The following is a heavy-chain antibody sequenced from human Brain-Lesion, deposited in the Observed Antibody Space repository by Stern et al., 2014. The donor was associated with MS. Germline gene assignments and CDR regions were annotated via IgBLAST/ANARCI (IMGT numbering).Heavy chain of an antibody. CDR3: ARAFSDYHDSTPGY. CDR2: INYRRHP. D-gene: IGHD3-22*01. Sequence: QVQLQESGPGLVKPSETLSLTCTVSYDSISSYYWTWLRQPPGKGLEWIGYINYRRHPNYNPALKSRVTISVDTSKNQFSLKLTSVTAADTAVYYCARAFSDYHDSTPGYWGQGTLVTVSS. CDR1: YDSISSYY. J-gene: IGHJ4*02. V-gene: IGHV4-59*01.